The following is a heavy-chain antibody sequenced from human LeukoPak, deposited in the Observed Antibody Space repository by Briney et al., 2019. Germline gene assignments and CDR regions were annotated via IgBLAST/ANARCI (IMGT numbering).Heavy chain of an antibody. CDR2: INHSGST. D-gene: IGHD1-26*01. J-gene: IGHJ4*02. V-gene: IGHV4-34*01. CDR1: GGSFSGYY. Sequence: SETLSLTCAVYGGSFSGYYWSWIRQPPGKGLEWIGEINHSGSTNYNPSLKSRVTMSVDTSKNQFSLKLSSVTAADTAVYYCARELGATTYVSYFDYWGQGTLVTVSS. CDR3: ARELGATTYVSYFDY.